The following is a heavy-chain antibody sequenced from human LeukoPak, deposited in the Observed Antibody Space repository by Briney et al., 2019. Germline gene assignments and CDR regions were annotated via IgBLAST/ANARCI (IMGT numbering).Heavy chain of an antibody. D-gene: IGHD3-9*01. CDR1: GGSVSGYY. V-gene: IGHV4-59*02. J-gene: IGHJ3*02. Sequence: SETLSLTCVVSGGSVSGYYWGWIRQPPGKGLEWIGYIYYSGSTNYNPSLKSRVTISVDTSKNQFSLKLSSVTAADTAVYYCARFWLRSDHDAFDIWGQGTMVTVSS. CDR2: IYYSGST. CDR3: ARFWLRSDHDAFDI.